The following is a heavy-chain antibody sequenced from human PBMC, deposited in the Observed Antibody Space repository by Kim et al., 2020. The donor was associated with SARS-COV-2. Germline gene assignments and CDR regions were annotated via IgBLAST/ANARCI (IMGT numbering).Heavy chain of an antibody. V-gene: IGHV3-23*01. J-gene: IGHJ4*02. CDR1: GFTFSSYA. CDR2: IGGSGAST. D-gene: IGHD1-26*01. CDR3: AKMFISGSYLRCFDY. Sequence: GGSLRLSCAASGFTFSSYAMSWVRQAPGKGLEWVSAIGGSGASTYYADSVKGRFTISRDNSKNTLYLQMNSLRAEDTAAYYCAKMFISGSYLRCFDYWGQGTLVTVSS.